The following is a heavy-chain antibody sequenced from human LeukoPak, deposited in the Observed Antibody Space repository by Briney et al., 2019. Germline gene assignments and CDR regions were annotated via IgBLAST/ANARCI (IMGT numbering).Heavy chain of an antibody. CDR1: GYSISSGYY. D-gene: IGHD3-3*01. CDR3: ARGPLITIFGVVIGGLDYYYYMDV. V-gene: IGHV4-38-2*01. J-gene: IGHJ6*03. Sequence: SETLSLTCAVFGYSISSGYYWGWIRQPPGKGLEWIGSVYHSGSTYYNPSLKSRVTISVDTSKNQFSLKLSSVTAADTAVYYCARGPLITIFGVVIGGLDYYYYMDVWGKGTTVTVSS. CDR2: VYHSGST.